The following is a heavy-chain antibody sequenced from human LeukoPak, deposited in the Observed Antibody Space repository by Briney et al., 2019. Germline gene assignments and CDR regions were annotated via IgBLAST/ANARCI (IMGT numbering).Heavy chain of an antibody. D-gene: IGHD6-13*01. J-gene: IGHJ4*02. V-gene: IGHV3-30*03. CDR3: ARGIAAAADY. CDR1: GFTFSSYG. Sequence: PGRFLRLSCAASGFTFSSYGMHWVRQAPGKGLEWVAAISYDGSNKYYADSVKGRFTISRDNSKNTLYLQMNSLRAEDTAVYYCARGIAAAADYWGQGTLVTVSS. CDR2: ISYDGSNK.